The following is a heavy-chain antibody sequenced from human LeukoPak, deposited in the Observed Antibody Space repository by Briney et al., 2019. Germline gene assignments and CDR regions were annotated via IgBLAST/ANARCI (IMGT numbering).Heavy chain of an antibody. Sequence: PGGSLRLSCAASGFIFSNYGMAWVRQAPGKGLEWVSGISGSGGSTYYADSVKGRFTISRDNSKNTLSLQMNSLSAEDTAVYYCAKHTISILTGYTLFDYWGQGTLVTVSS. CDR1: GFIFSNYG. CDR2: ISGSGGST. D-gene: IGHD3-9*01. J-gene: IGHJ4*02. V-gene: IGHV3-23*01. CDR3: AKHTISILTGYTLFDY.